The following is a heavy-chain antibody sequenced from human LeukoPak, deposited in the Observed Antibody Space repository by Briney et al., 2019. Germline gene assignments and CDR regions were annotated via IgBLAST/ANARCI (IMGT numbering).Heavy chain of an antibody. Sequence: SGGSLRLSCAASGFTFSSYGMHWVRQAPGKRLEWVAFIRYDGSNKYYADSVKGRFTISRDNSKNTLYLQMNSLRAEDTAVYYCAKAPRGYRGVDYWGQGTLVTVSS. J-gene: IGHJ4*02. CDR2: IRYDGSNK. CDR3: AKAPRGYRGVDY. CDR1: GFTFSSYG. V-gene: IGHV3-30*02. D-gene: IGHD5-12*01.